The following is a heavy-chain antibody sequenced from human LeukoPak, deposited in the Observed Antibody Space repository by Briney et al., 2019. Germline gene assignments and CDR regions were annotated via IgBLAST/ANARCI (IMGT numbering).Heavy chain of an antibody. D-gene: IGHD3/OR15-3a*01. CDR1: GFTLSDYG. V-gene: IGHV3-13*01. Sequence: GGSLRLSCAASGFTLSDYGIHWVRQAIGKGLDWVSGLGSAGDKYHAGSERGRFTISREDAENSVYLQMNGLRPEDTAIYYCARAKRETSTRPWTSGMDVWGQGTTATVSS. CDR2: LGSAGDK. J-gene: IGHJ6*02. CDR3: ARAKRETSTRPWTSGMDV.